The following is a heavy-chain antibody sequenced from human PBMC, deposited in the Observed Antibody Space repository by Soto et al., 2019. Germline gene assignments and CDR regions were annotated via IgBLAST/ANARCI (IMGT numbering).Heavy chain of an antibody. CDR1: GFTFSSYA. CDR2: ISGSGGST. V-gene: IGHV3-23*01. Sequence: GGSLRLSCAASGFTFSSYAMSWVRQAPGKGLEWVSAISGSGGSTYYADSVKGRFTISRDNSKNTLYLQMNSLRAEDTAVYYCAKEKRYPQLWFGESFDYWGQGTLVTVSS. D-gene: IGHD3-10*01. CDR3: AKEKRYPQLWFGESFDY. J-gene: IGHJ4*02.